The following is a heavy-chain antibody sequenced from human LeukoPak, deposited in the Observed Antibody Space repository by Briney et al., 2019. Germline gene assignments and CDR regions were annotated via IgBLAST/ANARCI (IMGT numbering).Heavy chain of an antibody. CDR3: AAGYCSSTSCYFDY. D-gene: IGHD2-2*01. V-gene: IGHV1-58*01. J-gene: IGHJ4*02. CDR1: GFTFTSSA. Sequence: SVNVSCKASGFTFTSSAVQWVRQARGQRLEWIGWIVVGSGNTNYAQKFQERVTITRDMSTSTAYMELSSLRSEDTAVYYCAAGYCSSTSCYFDYWGQGTLVTVSS. CDR2: IVVGSGNT.